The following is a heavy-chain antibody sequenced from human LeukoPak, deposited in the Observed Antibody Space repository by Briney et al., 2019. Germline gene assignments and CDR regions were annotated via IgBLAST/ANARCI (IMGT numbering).Heavy chain of an antibody. Sequence: GGSLRLFRAASGFIFSNYAMYWVRHAPGKGLEWVSAISGRSDNTYYADSVKGRFTLSRDSSKNTLYLQMNSLRADDTAVYYCAKWGDYDVLTGYYVSDFWGQGTLVTVSS. D-gene: IGHD3-9*01. V-gene: IGHV3-23*01. J-gene: IGHJ4*02. CDR3: AKWGDYDVLTGYYVSDF. CDR2: ISGRSDNT. CDR1: GFIFSNYA.